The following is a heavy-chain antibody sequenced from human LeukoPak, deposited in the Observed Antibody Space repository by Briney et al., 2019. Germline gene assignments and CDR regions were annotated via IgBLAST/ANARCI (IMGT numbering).Heavy chain of an antibody. Sequence: NPSETLSLTCTVSGGSISSSSYYWGWIRQPPGKGLEWIGSIYYSGSTYYNPSLKSRVTISVDTSKNQFSLKLSSVTAADTAVYYCASQVNYGDYFWGQGTPVTVSS. D-gene: IGHD4-17*01. CDR3: ASQVNYGDYF. J-gene: IGHJ4*02. CDR2: IYYSGST. V-gene: IGHV4-39*07. CDR1: GGSISSSSYY.